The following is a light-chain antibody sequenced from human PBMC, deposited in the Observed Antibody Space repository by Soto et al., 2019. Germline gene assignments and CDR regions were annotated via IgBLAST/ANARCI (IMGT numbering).Light chain of an antibody. CDR2: GAS. J-gene: IGKJ1*01. CDR3: QQHAPGWT. Sequence: EMVMTQSPATLSGSLGERATLSCRASQSVRTKLVWYQQKPGQAPRLLIYGASTRATGIPARFSGSGSGTEFTLTISSLQSEGFAVYYCQQHAPGWTFGQGTKLEIK. CDR1: QSVRTK. V-gene: IGKV3-15*01.